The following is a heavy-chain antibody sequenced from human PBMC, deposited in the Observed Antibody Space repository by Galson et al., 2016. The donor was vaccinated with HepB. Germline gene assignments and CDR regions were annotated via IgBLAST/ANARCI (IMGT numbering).Heavy chain of an antibody. V-gene: IGHV3-48*04. D-gene: IGHD3-16*01. CDR1: GFTFTTYP. CDR2: ISVSSATI. CDR3: ARTRRDIYGFDL. J-gene: IGHJ3*01. Sequence: SLRLSCAASGFTFTTYPMNWVRQAPGKGLEWIAYISVSSATIYHAESVKGRFTVSRDNAKNSVYLPMNSRRGEDTAVYYCARTRRDIYGFDLWGQGTMVTVSS.